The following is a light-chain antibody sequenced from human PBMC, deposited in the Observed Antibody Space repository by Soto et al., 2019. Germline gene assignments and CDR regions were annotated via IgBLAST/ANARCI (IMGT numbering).Light chain of an antibody. CDR2: DVS. Sequence: QSALTQPRSVSGSPGQSVTISCTGTSSDVGGYNYVSRYQQHPGKAPKLMIYDVSKRPSGVPDRFSGSKSGNTASLTISGLQAEDEADYYCCSYAGSYTGVFGGGTQLTVL. CDR1: SSDVGGYNY. J-gene: IGLJ2*01. V-gene: IGLV2-11*01. CDR3: CSYAGSYTGV.